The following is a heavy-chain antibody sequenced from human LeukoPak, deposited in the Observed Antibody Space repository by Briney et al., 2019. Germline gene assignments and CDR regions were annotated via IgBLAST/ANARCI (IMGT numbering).Heavy chain of an antibody. J-gene: IGHJ4*02. CDR1: GGSISSHY. CDR3: ARGVPPGY. Sequence: PSETLSLTCTVSGGSISSHYWSWIRQPPGKGLEWIGYIYYSGSTNYNPSLKSRVTISVDTSKNQFSLKLSSVTAADTAVYYCARGVPPGYWGQGALVTVSS. CDR2: IYYSGST. V-gene: IGHV4-59*11. D-gene: IGHD1-14*01.